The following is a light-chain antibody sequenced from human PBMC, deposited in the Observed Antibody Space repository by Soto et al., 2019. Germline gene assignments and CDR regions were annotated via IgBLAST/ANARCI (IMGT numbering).Light chain of an antibody. CDR3: QPRGNRPLT. V-gene: IGKV3-11*01. CDR2: GAS. Sequence: DIVWKQSPATLSLCPGERANRSCRCIQNVSSYYAWYQQQPGHPPRLLIYGASNRATGIQPRFRGSGSGTDFTLSLSSLEPEDLAVFYYQPRGNRPLTFG. CDR1: QNVSSY. J-gene: IGKJ1*01.